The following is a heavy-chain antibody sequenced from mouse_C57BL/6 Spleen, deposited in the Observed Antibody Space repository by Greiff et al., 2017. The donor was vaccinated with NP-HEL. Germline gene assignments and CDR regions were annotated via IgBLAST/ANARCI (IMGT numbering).Heavy chain of an antibody. CDR2: IYPGSGST. CDR3: ARGRRPNYYDYDGGDYYAMDY. D-gene: IGHD2-4*01. J-gene: IGHJ4*01. V-gene: IGHV1-55*01. Sequence: QVQLQQPGAELVKPGASVKMSCKASGYTFTSYWITWVKQRPGQGLEWIGDIYPGSGSTNYNEKFKSKATLTVDTSSSTAYMQLSSLTSEDSAVYYCARGRRPNYYDYDGGDYYAMDYWGQGTSVTVSS. CDR1: GYTFTSYW.